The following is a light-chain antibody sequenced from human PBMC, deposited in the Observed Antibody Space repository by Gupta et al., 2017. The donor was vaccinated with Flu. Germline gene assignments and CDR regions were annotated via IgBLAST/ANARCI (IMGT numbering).Light chain of an antibody. CDR3: QQLNSYPRD. V-gene: IGKV1-9*01. Sequence: DIQLTQSPSFLSASVGDRVTITCRASRGISSYLAWYQQKPGKAPKLLIYAASTLQSGVPSRFSGSGSETEFTLTISSLQPEDFATYYCQQLNSYPRDFGQGTKLEIK. CDR1: RGISSY. CDR2: AAS. J-gene: IGKJ2*01.